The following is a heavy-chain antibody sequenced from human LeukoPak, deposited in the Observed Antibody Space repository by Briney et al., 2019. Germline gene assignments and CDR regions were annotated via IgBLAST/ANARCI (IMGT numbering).Heavy chain of an antibody. CDR3: ARWDIAAAGLDY. J-gene: IGHJ4*02. CDR1: GGSISSYY. D-gene: IGHD6-13*01. Sequence: SETLSLTCTVSGGSISSYYWSWIRQPPGKGLEWIGYIYYSGSTYYNPSLKSRVTISVDTSKNQFSLKLSSVTAADTAVYYCARWDIAAAGLDYWGQGALVTVSS. CDR2: IYYSGST. V-gene: IGHV4-59*08.